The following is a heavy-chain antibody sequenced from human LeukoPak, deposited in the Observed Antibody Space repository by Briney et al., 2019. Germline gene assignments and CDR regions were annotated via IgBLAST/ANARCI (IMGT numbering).Heavy chain of an antibody. CDR3: ARLSQQTFDI. V-gene: IGHV1-46*01. CDR2: IDPSGGST. CDR1: GYTFTTYY. J-gene: IGHJ3*02. Sequence: ASVKVSCKASGYTFTTYYMHWVRQAPGQGLEWMGIIDPSGGSTSYAQTFQGRVTMTRDTSTSTVCMELSSLRSDDTAVYYCARLSQQTFDIWGQGTLVSVSS.